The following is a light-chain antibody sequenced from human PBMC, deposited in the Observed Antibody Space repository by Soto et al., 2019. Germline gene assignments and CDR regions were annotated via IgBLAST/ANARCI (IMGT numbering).Light chain of an antibody. Sequence: QSVLTQPPSASGTPGQRVTISCSGSSSNIGSNTVNWYQQLPGTAPKLLIYSNKQRPSGVPDRFSGSKSGTSASLAMSGLQSEDEADYYCAAWDDSLNGSVVFGGGTQLTVL. V-gene: IGLV1-44*01. J-gene: IGLJ2*01. CDR1: SSNIGSNT. CDR2: SNK. CDR3: AAWDDSLNGSVV.